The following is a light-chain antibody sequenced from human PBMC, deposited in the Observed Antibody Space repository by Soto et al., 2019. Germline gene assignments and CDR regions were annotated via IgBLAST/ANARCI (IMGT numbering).Light chain of an antibody. Sequence: DIQMTQSPSTLSGSVGDRFTITRRASQTISSWLAWYQQKPGKAPQILIYAASSSQSGVPSSFSGGGSGTDFTLTISRLQPEDFATYDCQQSYSNWTFCPGTKIDIK. CDR3: QQSYSNWT. V-gene: IGKV1-5*01. CDR2: AAS. J-gene: IGKJ1*01. CDR1: QTISSW.